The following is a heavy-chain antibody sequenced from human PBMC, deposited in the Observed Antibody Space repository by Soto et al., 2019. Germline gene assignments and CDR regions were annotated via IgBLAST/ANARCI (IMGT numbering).Heavy chain of an antibody. CDR1: GFTFSSYS. CDR3: ARDMSGTSVQVRGVDYYYYMDV. D-gene: IGHD3-10*01. V-gene: IGHV3-48*01. Sequence: GGSLRLSCAASGFTFSSYSMNWVRQAPGKGLEWVSYISSSSSTIYYADSVKGRFTISRDNAKNSLYLQMNSLRAEDTAVYYCARDMSGTSVQVRGVDYYYYMDVWGKGTTVTVSS. J-gene: IGHJ6*03. CDR2: ISSSSSTI.